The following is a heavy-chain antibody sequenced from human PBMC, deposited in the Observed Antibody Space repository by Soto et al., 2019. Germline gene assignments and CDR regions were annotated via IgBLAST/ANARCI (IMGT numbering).Heavy chain of an antibody. CDR3: AKDPYSSSWSPHRWFDP. CDR1: GFTFSSYA. V-gene: IGHV3-23*01. CDR2: ISGSGGST. Sequence: GGSLRLSCAASGFTFSSYAMSWVRQAPGKGLEWVSAISGSGGSTYYADSVKGRFTISRDNSKNTLYLQMNSLRAEDTAVYYCAKDPYSSSWSPHRWFDPWGQGTLVTVSS. J-gene: IGHJ5*02. D-gene: IGHD6-13*01.